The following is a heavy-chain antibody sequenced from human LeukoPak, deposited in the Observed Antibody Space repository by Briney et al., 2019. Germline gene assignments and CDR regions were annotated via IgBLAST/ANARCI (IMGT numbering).Heavy chain of an antibody. CDR3: ARDLHSSGYSLRFDP. Sequence: SETLSLTCTVSGGSISSSSYYWGWIRQPPGKGLEWIGSIYYSGSTYYNPSLKSRVTISVDTSKNQFSLKLSSVTAADTAVYYCARDLHSSGYSLRFDPWGQGTLVNVSS. D-gene: IGHD3-22*01. J-gene: IGHJ5*02. CDR1: GGSISSSSYY. V-gene: IGHV4-39*07. CDR2: IYYSGST.